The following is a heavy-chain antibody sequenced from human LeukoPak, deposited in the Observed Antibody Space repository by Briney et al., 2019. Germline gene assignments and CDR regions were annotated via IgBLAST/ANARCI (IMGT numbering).Heavy chain of an antibody. CDR3: AKDPQLWASGAFDI. CDR2: ISYDGSNK. Sequence: GGSLRLSCAASGFTFSSYGMHWVRQAPGTGLEWVAVISYDGSNKYYADSVKGRFTISRDNSKNTLYLQMNSLRAEDTAVYCCAKDPQLWASGAFDIWGQGTMVTVSS. D-gene: IGHD5-18*01. J-gene: IGHJ3*02. V-gene: IGHV3-30*18. CDR1: GFTFSSYG.